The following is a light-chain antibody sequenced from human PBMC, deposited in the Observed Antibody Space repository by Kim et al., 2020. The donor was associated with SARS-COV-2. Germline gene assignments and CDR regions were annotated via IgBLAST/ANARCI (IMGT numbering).Light chain of an antibody. CDR2: DVD. V-gene: IGLV2-8*01. J-gene: IGLJ7*01. CDR3: SSFSRTSNVF. Sequence: QSALTQPPSASVSPGQSVTISCTGTRSDIGAYNFVSWYQQHPGRAPKVIIYDVDKRPSGVPDRFSGSKSGNTASLTVSGLQPEDDATYYCSSFSRTSNVFFGGGTQLTVL. CDR1: RSDIGAYNF.